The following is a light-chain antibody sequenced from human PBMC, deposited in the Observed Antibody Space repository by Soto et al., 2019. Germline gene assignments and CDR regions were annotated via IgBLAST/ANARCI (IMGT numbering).Light chain of an antibody. Sequence: DIRMTQSASSLSASLGDRVTITCWASQSISSYLNWYQQKKGKAPKLLIYAASSLQSGVPSRFSGSRYGPDFNLTISSLQTEDFATYYCQQSYSSPPTFGQGTKVDI. J-gene: IGKJ1*01. V-gene: IGKV1-39*01. CDR3: QQSYSSPPT. CDR2: AAS. CDR1: QSISSY.